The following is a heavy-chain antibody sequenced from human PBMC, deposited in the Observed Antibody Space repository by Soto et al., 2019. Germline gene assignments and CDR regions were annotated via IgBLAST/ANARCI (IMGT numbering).Heavy chain of an antibody. CDR1: GGSISSYY. V-gene: IGHV4-59*12. CDR2: IYDSGSP. Sequence: SETLSLTCTVSGGSISSYYWSWIRRPPGKGLEWIGYIYDSGSPSYNPSLKSRVTISVDRSKNQFSLKLSSVTAADTDVYYCARYGYDSSGYYLDHWGQGTMVTVSS. D-gene: IGHD3-22*01. J-gene: IGHJ4*02. CDR3: ARYGYDSSGYYLDH.